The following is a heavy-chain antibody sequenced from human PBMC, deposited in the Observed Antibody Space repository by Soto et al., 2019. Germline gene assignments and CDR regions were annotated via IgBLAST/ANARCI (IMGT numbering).Heavy chain of an antibody. V-gene: IGHV3-72*01. CDR2: TRNKANSYTT. CDR1: GFTFSDHY. J-gene: IGHJ6*02. CDR3: AREATYSNWFYYYYYGMDV. Sequence: PGGSLRLSCAASGFTFSDHYMDWVRQAPGKGLEWVGRTRNKANSYTTEYAASVKGRFTISRDDSKNSLYLQMNSLKTEDTAVYYCAREATYSNWFYYYYYGMDVWGQGTTVTVSS. D-gene: IGHD4-4*01.